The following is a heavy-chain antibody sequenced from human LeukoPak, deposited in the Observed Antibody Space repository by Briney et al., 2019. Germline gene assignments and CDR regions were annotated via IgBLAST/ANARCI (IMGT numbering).Heavy chain of an antibody. CDR2: INHDGSDK. D-gene: IGHD1-14*01. V-gene: IGHV3-7*01. J-gene: IGHJ4*02. Sequence: PGGSLRLSCAASGFNFGGYWMSWVRQAPGKGLEWVANINHDGSDKYYVDSVKGRFTISRDNAKNSLYLQMNSLRVEDTAVYYCATTQSFDYWGQGTLVTVSS. CDR3: ATTQSFDY. CDR1: GFNFGGYW.